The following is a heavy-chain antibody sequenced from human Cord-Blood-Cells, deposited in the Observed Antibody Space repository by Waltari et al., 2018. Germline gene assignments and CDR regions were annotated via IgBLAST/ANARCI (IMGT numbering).Heavy chain of an antibody. CDR3: ARGGLKQQLVRYFDY. J-gene: IGHJ4*02. Sequence: QVQLQQWGAGLLKPSETLSLTCAVYGGSFSGYYWSWIRQPPGKGLEWIGEINHSGSTNYNPSLKSRVTISVDTSKNQFSLKLSSVTAADTAVYYCARGGLKQQLVRYFDYWGQGTLVTVSS. CDR2: INHSGST. D-gene: IGHD6-13*01. CDR1: GGSFSGYY. V-gene: IGHV4-34*01.